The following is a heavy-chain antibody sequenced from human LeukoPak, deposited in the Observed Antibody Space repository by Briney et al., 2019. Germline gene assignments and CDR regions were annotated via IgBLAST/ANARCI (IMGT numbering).Heavy chain of an antibody. V-gene: IGHV3-48*04. J-gene: IGHJ3*02. Sequence: GGSLRLFCAASGFTFSSYSMNWVRQAPGKGLEWVSYISSSSSTIYYADSVKGRFTISRDNAKNSLYLQMNSLRAEDTAVYYCARDLGTMIVVARDAFDIWGQGTMVTVSS. CDR1: GFTFSSYS. CDR3: ARDLGTMIVVARDAFDI. CDR2: ISSSSSTI. D-gene: IGHD3-22*01.